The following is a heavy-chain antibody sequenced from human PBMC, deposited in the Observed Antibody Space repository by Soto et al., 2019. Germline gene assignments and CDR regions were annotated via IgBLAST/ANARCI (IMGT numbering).Heavy chain of an antibody. CDR3: ARGIEGWYQGRYYYGMDV. CDR1: GGSFSGYY. D-gene: IGHD6-19*01. J-gene: IGHJ6*02. V-gene: IGHV4-34*01. Sequence: SETLSLTCAVYGGSFSGYYWTWIRQPPGTGLEWIGEINHSGSTNYNPSLKSRVTISVDTSKNQFSLKLTSVTAADTAVYYCARGIEGWYQGRYYYGMDVWGQGTTVT. CDR2: INHSGST.